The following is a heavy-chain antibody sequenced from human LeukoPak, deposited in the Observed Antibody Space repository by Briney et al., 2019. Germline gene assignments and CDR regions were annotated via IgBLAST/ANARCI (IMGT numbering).Heavy chain of an antibody. J-gene: IGHJ4*02. CDR2: ISGSGGST. CDR1: RFTFSSYA. CDR3: AKAGSVRITMIVVDPYHFDY. V-gene: IGHV3-23*01. Sequence: GGSLRLSCAASRFTFSSYAMSWVRQAPGKGLEWVSAISGSGGSTYYADSVKGRFTISRDNSKNTLYLQMNSLRAEDTAVYYCAKAGSVRITMIVVDPYHFDYWGQGTLVTVSS. D-gene: IGHD3-22*01.